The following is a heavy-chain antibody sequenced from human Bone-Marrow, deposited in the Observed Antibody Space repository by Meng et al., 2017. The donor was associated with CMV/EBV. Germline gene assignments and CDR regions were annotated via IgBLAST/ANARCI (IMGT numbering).Heavy chain of an antibody. D-gene: IGHD3-16*02. CDR2: IIPSFGTV. CDR3: ARGVELSTINYFDY. CDR1: GDTFSSHG. Sequence: SVKVSCKASGDTFSSHGVSWVRQAPGQGLEWMGGIIPSFGTVDYAQKFQDRVMITTDEYMTTVYMELSSLRSDDTAIYYCARGVELSTINYFDYWDQGTLVTVSS. V-gene: IGHV1-69*05. J-gene: IGHJ4*02.